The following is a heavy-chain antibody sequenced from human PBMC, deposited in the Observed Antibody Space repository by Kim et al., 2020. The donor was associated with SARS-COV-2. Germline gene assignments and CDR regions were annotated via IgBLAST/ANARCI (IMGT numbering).Heavy chain of an antibody. CDR3: ARAYSSSWFDP. Sequence: KYSQKFQGRVTITRDTSASTAYMELSSLRSEDTAVYYCARAYSSSWFDPWGQGTLVTVSS. J-gene: IGHJ5*02. D-gene: IGHD6-13*01. V-gene: IGHV1-3*01.